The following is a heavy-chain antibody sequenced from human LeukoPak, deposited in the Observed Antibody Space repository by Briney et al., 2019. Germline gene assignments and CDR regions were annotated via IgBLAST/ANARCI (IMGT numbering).Heavy chain of an antibody. J-gene: IGHJ3*02. CDR2: ISSSSSYI. D-gene: IGHD6-6*01. CDR3: ARAGDSSSWSAFDI. V-gene: IGHV3-21*01. CDR1: GFTFSSYW. Sequence: TGGSLRLSCAASGFTFSSYWMSWVRQAPGKGLEWVSSISSSSSYIYYADSVKGRFTISRDNAKNSLYLQMNSLRAEDTAVYYCARAGDSSSWSAFDIWGQGTMVTVSS.